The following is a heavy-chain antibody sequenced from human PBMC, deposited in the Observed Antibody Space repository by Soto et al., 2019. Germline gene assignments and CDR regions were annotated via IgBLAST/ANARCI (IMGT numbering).Heavy chain of an antibody. D-gene: IGHD6-19*01. V-gene: IGHV1-46*01. CDR3: ASSAVALDAYNWFDP. J-gene: IGHJ5*02. Sequence: ASVKVSCKASGYTFTSYYMHWVRQAPGQGLEWMGIINPSGGSTSYAQKFQGRVTMTRDTSTSTVYMELSSLRSEDTAVYYSASSAVALDAYNWFDPWGQGTLVTVSS. CDR1: GYTFTSYY. CDR2: INPSGGST.